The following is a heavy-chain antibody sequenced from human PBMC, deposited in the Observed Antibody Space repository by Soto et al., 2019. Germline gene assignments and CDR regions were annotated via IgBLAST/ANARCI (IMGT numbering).Heavy chain of an antibody. V-gene: IGHV4-4*02. CDR3: ARVDYYDSSGYYRYNWFDP. CDR2: IYHSGST. J-gene: IGHJ5*02. Sequence: PSETLSLTCAVSGGSISSSNWWSWVRQPPGKGLEWIGEIYHSGSTNHNPSLKSRVTISVDKSKNQFSLKLSSVTAADTAVYYCARVDYYDSSGYYRYNWFDPWGQGTLVTVSS. CDR1: GGSISSSNW. D-gene: IGHD3-22*01.